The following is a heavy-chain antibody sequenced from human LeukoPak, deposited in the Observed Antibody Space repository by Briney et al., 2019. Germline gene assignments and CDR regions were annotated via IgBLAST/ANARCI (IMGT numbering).Heavy chain of an antibody. Sequence: GGSLRLSCAASGFIFGSYWMSWVRQAPGKGLEWVANIKQGGSEKYYVDSVKGRFTISRDNAKNSPSLQTNSLRAEDTAVYYCARYFYNRSGYPYYFDYWGQGTLVTVSS. CDR3: ARYFYNRSGYPYYFDY. J-gene: IGHJ4*02. CDR1: GFIFGSYW. CDR2: IKQGGSEK. D-gene: IGHD3-22*01. V-gene: IGHV3-7*04.